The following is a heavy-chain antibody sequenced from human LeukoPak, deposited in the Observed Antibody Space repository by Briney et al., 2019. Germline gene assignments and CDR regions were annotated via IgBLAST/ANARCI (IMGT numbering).Heavy chain of an antibody. Sequence: SETLSLTCTVSGGSISSSSYYWGWIRQPPGKGLEWIGSIYYSGSTYYNPSLKSRVTISVDTSKNQFSLKLSPVTAADTAVYYCARGLGSSPDYYYYYYMDVWGKGTTVTVSS. CDR2: IYYSGST. D-gene: IGHD6-6*01. CDR1: GGSISSSSYY. J-gene: IGHJ6*03. CDR3: ARGLGSSPDYYYYYYMDV. V-gene: IGHV4-39*07.